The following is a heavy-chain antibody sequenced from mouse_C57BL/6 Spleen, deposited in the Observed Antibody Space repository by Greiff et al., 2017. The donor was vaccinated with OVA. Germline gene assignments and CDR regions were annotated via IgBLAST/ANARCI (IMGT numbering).Heavy chain of an antibody. J-gene: IGHJ2*01. CDR3: AIWYGYSFDY. V-gene: IGHV1-82*01. D-gene: IGHD2-1*01. CDR2: IYPGDGDT. CDR1: GYAFSSSW. Sequence: QVQLKESGPELVKPGASVKISCKASGYAFSSSWMNWVKQRPGKGLEWIGRIYPGDGDTNYNGKFKGKATLTADKSSSTAYMQLSSLTSEDSAVYFCAIWYGYSFDYWGKGTTLTVSS.